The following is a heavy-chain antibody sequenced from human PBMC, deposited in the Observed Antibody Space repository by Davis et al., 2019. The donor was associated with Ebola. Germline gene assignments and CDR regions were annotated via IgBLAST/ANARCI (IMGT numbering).Heavy chain of an antibody. Sequence: ASVKVSCKASGYSFASYALNWVRQAPGQSLEWMGWIDGGSGNRKYSQKFQGRVTITRDASASTGYMELSSLTSEDTAVYYCARNPPEGGYYFYYMDIWGKGTTVTVSS. CDR1: GYSFASYA. CDR2: IDGGSGNR. J-gene: IGHJ6*03. CDR3: ARNPPEGGYYFYYMDI. D-gene: IGHD2-15*01. V-gene: IGHV1-3*01.